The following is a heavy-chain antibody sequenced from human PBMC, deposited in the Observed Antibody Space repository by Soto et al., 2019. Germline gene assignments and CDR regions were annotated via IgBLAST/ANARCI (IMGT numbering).Heavy chain of an antibody. Sequence: GGSLRLSCAASGFTFSNAWMSWVRQAPGKGLEWDGRIKSKTDGGTTDYAAPVKGRFTISRDDSKNTLYLQMNSLKTEDTAVYYCTTTKVGNDAFDIWGQGTMVTVSS. V-gene: IGHV3-15*01. CDR2: IKSKTDGGTT. CDR1: GFTFSNAW. D-gene: IGHD4-17*01. J-gene: IGHJ3*02. CDR3: TTTKVGNDAFDI.